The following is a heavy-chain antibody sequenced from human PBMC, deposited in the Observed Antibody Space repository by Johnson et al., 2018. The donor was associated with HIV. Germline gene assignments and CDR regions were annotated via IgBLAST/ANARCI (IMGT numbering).Heavy chain of an antibody. CDR1: GFTFRDYD. CDR2: LRYDGSEK. CDR3: AKDRNYDILSI. J-gene: IGHJ3*02. D-gene: IGHD3-9*01. V-gene: IGHV3-30*18. Sequence: QVQLVESGGGVVQPGGSLRLSCAASGFTFRDYDMSWNRQAPSKGLEWVAVLRYDGSEKKYADSVRGRFTISRDNAKNSLYLQMNSLRAEDTAVYYCAKDRNYDILSIWGQGTVVTVSS.